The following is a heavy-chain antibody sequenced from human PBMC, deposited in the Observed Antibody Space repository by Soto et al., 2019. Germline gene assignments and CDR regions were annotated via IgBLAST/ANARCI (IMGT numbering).Heavy chain of an antibody. D-gene: IGHD2-2*01. V-gene: IGHV3-21*01. CDR2: ISSSSSYI. J-gene: IGHJ6*02. CDR3: ARDSDCSSTSCYVSGYYYYYYGMDV. Sequence: VGSLRLSCAASGFTFSSYSMNWVRQAPGKGLEWVSSISSSSSYIYYADSVKGRFTISRDNAKNSLYLQMNSLRAEDTAVYYCARDSDCSSTSCYVSGYYYYYYGMDVWGQGTTVTVSS. CDR1: GFTFSSYS.